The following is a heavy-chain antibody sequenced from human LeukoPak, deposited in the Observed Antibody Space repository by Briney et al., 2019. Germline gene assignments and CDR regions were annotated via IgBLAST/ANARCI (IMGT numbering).Heavy chain of an antibody. CDR1: GFPFSSYT. CDR3: ARDSNPPPAGYGLDV. CDR2: ISSSSSYL. Sequence: GGSLRLSCAASGFPFSSYTMNWVRQAPGKGLEWVSSISSSSSYLYYADSVKGRFTISRDNAKNSLYLQMNSLRAEDTAVYYCARDSNPPPAGYGLDVWGQGTTVTVSS. J-gene: IGHJ6*02. V-gene: IGHV3-21*01. D-gene: IGHD1-1*01.